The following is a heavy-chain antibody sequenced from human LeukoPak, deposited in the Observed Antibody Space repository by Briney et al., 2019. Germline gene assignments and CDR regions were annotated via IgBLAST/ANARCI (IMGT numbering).Heavy chain of an antibody. D-gene: IGHD6-13*01. CDR2: IYYSGST. J-gene: IGHJ4*02. Sequence: SETLSLTCTVSGGSISSSSYYWGWIRQPPGKGLEWIGSIYYSGSTYYNPSLKSRVTISVDTSKNQFSLKLSSVTAADTVVYYCASDIAAAGYYFDYWGQGTLVTVSS. CDR1: GGSISSSSYY. V-gene: IGHV4-39*07. CDR3: ASDIAAAGYYFDY.